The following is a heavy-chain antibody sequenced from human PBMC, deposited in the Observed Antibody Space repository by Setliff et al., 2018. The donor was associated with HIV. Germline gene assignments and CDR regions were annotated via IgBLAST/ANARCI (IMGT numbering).Heavy chain of an antibody. Sequence: PSETLSLTCTVSGVSISSYFWSWIRQPPGEGLEWIGYIYYSGSTSGSTNYNPSLKSRVTISLDTSKNQFSLNLSSVTAADTAIYYCARGVGARSVSVYWGQGMLVTVSS. CDR2: IYYSGSTSGST. CDR3: ARGVGARSVSVY. CDR1: GVSISSYF. V-gene: IGHV4-59*12. D-gene: IGHD1-26*01. J-gene: IGHJ4*02.